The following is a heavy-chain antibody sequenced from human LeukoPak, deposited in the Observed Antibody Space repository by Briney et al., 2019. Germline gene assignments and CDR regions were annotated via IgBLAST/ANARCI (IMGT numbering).Heavy chain of an antibody. V-gene: IGHV4-61*02. CDR2: IYKSGNT. CDR3: ARAEMATTYWYFDL. CDR1: GVSISSGSYY. D-gene: IGHD5-24*01. Sequence: SETLSLTCTVSGVSISSGSYYWSWIRQPAGKGLEWVGRIYKSGNTNYNPSLKSRVTISVDTSKNQFSLKLSTVTAADTAVYYCARAEMATTYWYFDLWGRGTLVTVSS. J-gene: IGHJ2*01.